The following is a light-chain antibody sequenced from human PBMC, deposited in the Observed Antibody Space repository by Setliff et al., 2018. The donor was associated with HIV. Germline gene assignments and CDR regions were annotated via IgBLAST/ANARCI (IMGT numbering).Light chain of an antibody. Sequence: QSVLTQPPSVSGAPGQRVTISCTGSSSNIGAGYDVNWYQQLPGAAPKLLIYKNNQRPSGVPDRFSGSKSFTSASLAISGLQSADEADYHCAAWDDGLNGYVFGTGTTVT. CDR3: AAWDDGLNGYV. J-gene: IGLJ1*01. CDR1: SSNIGAGYD. CDR2: KNN. V-gene: IGLV1-44*01.